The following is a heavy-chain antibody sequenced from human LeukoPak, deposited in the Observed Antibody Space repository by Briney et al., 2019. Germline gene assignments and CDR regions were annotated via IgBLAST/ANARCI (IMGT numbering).Heavy chain of an antibody. J-gene: IGHJ4*02. D-gene: IGHD5-18*01. V-gene: IGHV3-53*01. CDR2: IYSGGST. Sequence: GGSLRLSCAASGFTVSSTYMNWVRQAPGKGLEWVSVIYSGGSTNYADSVKGRFTISRDNSKNTLYLQMNSLRAEDTAVYYCIYGYTLDFWGKGTLVTVSS. CDR3: IYGYTLDF. CDR1: GFTVSSTY.